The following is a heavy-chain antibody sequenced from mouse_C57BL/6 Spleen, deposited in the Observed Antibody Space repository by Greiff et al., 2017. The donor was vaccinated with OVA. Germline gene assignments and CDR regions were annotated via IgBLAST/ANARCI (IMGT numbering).Heavy chain of an antibody. V-gene: IGHV3-6*01. CDR2: ISYDGSN. CDR1: GYSITSGYY. D-gene: IGHD1-1*01. J-gene: IGHJ1*03. Sequence: EVQVVESGPGLVKPSQSLSLTCSVTGYSITSGYYWNWIRQFPGNKLEWMGYISYDGSNNYNPSLKNRISITRDTSKNQFFLKLNSVTTEDTATYYCARENNYGSSHWYFDVWGTGTTVTVSS. CDR3: ARENNYGSSHWYFDV.